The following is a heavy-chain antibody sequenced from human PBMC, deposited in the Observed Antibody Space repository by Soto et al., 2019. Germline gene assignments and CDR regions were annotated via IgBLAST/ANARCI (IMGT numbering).Heavy chain of an antibody. Sequence: GASVKVSCKVSGYTFTSYGISWVRQATGQGLEWMGWISAYNGNTNYAQKLQGRVTMTTDTSTSTAYMELRSLRSDDTAGYYCARETREWPIRRWGGMDVWGQGTTVTVSS. V-gene: IGHV1-18*04. CDR3: ARETREWPIRRWGGMDV. CDR1: GYTFTSYG. D-gene: IGHD3-3*01. J-gene: IGHJ6*02. CDR2: ISAYNGNT.